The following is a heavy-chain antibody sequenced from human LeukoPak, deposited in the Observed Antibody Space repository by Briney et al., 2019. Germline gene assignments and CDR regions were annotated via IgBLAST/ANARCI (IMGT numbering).Heavy chain of an antibody. D-gene: IGHD3-10*01. Sequence: SETLSLTCAVSGGSISSSNWWSWVRQPPGKGLEWIGEIYHSGSTNYNPSLKSRVTISVDKSKNQFSLKLSSVAAADTAIYYCAKVGDYGSGTYHYYYGMDVWGQGTTVTVSS. CDR3: AKVGDYGSGTYHYYYGMDV. CDR1: GGSISSSNW. CDR2: IYHSGST. V-gene: IGHV4-4*02. J-gene: IGHJ6*02.